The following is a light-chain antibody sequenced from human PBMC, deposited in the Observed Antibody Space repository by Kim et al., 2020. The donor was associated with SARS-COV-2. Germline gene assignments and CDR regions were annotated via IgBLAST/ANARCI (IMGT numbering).Light chain of an antibody. J-gene: IGLJ2*01. CDR3: AAWDDSLNGVV. CDR2: TDI. Sequence: QSVLTQPPSASGTPGQRVTIPCSGSSSNIGTNSVSWYQLLPGTAPELIIYTDIQRPSGVPDRFSGSKSGTSASLAISGLRSEDEADYYCAAWDDSLNGVVFGGGTQLTVL. CDR1: SSNIGTNS. V-gene: IGLV1-44*01.